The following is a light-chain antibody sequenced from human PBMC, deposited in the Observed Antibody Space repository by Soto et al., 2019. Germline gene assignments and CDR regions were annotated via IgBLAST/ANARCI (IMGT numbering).Light chain of an antibody. J-gene: IGKJ4*01. V-gene: IGKV1-27*01. CDR2: AAY. CDR3: QGYNRAPAA. CDR1: QDISNY. Sequence: DIQMTQSPSSLSASVGDRVTITCRASQDISNYLAWYQQKPGQVPKLLIYAAYNLRSGVPSRFSGSGSGTDFTLTISSLQPEDAATYYCQGYNRAPAAFGGGTKVEIK.